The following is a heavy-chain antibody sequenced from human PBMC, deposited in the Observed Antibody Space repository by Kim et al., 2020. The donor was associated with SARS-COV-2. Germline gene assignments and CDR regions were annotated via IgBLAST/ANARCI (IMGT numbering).Heavy chain of an antibody. CDR3: ARGWTVDF. V-gene: IGHV3-11*06. D-gene: IGHD1-1*01. CDR1: GFTFTDYY. CDR2: ISNIDGNT. J-gene: IGHJ4*02. Sequence: GGSLRLSCAASGFTFTDYYMSWIRQAPGKGLEWVAYISNIDGNTNYADFVEGRFTISRDNAKNSVFLQMNSLRDDDTAVYYCARGWTVDFWGQGTLVTVSS.